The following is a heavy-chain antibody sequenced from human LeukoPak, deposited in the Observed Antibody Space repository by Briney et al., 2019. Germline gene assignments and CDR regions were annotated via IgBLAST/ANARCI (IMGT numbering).Heavy chain of an antibody. J-gene: IGHJ4*02. CDR2: IRSKANSYAT. V-gene: IGHV3-73*01. D-gene: IGHD1-26*01. CDR3: TRHAGIVGATTYSDY. CDR1: GFTFSGSA. Sequence: GGSLRLSCAASGFTFSGSAMHWVRQASGKGLEWVGRIRSKANSYATAYAASVKGRFTISRDDSKNTAYLQMNSLKTEDTAVYYCTRHAGIVGATTYSDYWGQGTLVTVSS.